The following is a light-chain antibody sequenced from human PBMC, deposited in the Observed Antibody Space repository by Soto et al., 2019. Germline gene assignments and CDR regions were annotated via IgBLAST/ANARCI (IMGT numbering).Light chain of an antibody. Sequence: EIVLMQSPGTLSLSPGEGATLSCRASQSVNSNYLAWYQQKPGQAPTVLIFDTSRRATGVPDRFSGSGSGTDSTLTISRLEPDDFAVYYCQKYGSSQFTFGPGTKVNIK. CDR3: QKYGSSQFT. CDR2: DTS. V-gene: IGKV3-20*01. J-gene: IGKJ3*01. CDR1: QSVNSNY.